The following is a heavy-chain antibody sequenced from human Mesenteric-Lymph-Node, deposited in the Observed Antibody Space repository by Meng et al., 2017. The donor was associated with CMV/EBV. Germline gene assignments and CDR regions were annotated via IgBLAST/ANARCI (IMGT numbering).Heavy chain of an antibody. V-gene: IGHV4-59*01. CDR3: ARGSGGFDP. D-gene: IGHD1-14*01. J-gene: IGHJ5*02. CDR2: MYYSGST. Sequence: SETLSLTCTVSGDSISSYYWSWIRQPPGKGLEWIGYMYYSGSTNYNPSLRSRVTMSVDTSKNQFSLKLTSVTAADTAVYYCARGSGGFDPWGPGTLVTVSS. CDR1: GDSISSYY.